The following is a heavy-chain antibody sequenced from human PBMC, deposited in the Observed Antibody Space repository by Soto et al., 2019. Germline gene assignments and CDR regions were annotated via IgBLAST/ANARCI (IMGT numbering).Heavy chain of an antibody. CDR1: GFTFSSYA. V-gene: IGHV3-30-3*01. J-gene: IGHJ4*02. CDR2: ISYDGSNK. D-gene: IGHD6-19*01. Sequence: GGSLRLSCAASGFTFSSYAMHWVRQAPGKGLEWVAVISYDGSNKYYADSVKGRFTISRDNSKNTLYLQMNSLRAEDTAVYYCAREDSSGWYGFDYWGQGTLVTVSS. CDR3: AREDSSGWYGFDY.